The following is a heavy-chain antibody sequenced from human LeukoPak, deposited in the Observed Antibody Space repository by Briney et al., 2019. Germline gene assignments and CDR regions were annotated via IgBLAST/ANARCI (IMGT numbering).Heavy chain of an antibody. CDR2: IYPGDSDT. CDR3: ARIFAVVPADLDY. V-gene: IGHV5-51*01. CDR1: GYSFTSYW. J-gene: IGHJ4*02. Sequence: GESLKISCKGSGYSFTSYWIGWVRQMPGKGLECMGIIYPGDSDTRYSPSFQGQVTISADKSISTAYLQWSSLKASDTAMYYCARIFAVVPADLDYWGQGTLVTVSS. D-gene: IGHD2-2*01.